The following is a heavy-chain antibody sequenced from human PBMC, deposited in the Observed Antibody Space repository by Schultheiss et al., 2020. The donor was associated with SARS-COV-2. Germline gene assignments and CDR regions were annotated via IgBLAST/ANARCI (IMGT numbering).Heavy chain of an antibody. CDR3: ARDLPAAGTYYGMDV. CDR2: ISYDGSNK. CDR1: GFTFSSYA. Sequence: GKSLKISCAASGFTFSSYAMHWVRQAPGKGLEWVAVISYDGSNKYYADSVKGRFTISRDNSKNTLYLQMNSLRAEDTAVYYCARDLPAAGTYYGMDVWGQGTTVTVSS. D-gene: IGHD6-13*01. J-gene: IGHJ6*02. V-gene: IGHV3-30*04.